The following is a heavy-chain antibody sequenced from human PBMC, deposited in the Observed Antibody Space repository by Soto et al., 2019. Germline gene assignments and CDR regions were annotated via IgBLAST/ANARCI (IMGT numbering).Heavy chain of an antibody. V-gene: IGHV3-74*01. CDR3: ARDRGLEYYDFWSRAQKWFDP. D-gene: IGHD3-3*01. Sequence: GSLRLSCAASGFTFSSYWMHWVRQAPGKGLVWVSSINSDGSSTSYADSVKGRFTISRDNAKNTLYLQMNSLRAEDTAVYYCARDRGLEYYDFWSRAQKWFDPWGQGILVTVS. CDR2: INSDGSST. CDR1: GFTFSSYW. J-gene: IGHJ5*02.